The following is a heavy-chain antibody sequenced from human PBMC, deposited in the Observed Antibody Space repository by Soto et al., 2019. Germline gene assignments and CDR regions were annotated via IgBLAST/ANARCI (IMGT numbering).Heavy chain of an antibody. D-gene: IGHD6-13*01. CDR3: ARVQSSSIDS. V-gene: IGHV1-3*01. CDR1: GYTFTAYA. CDR2: INPDNGDT. Sequence: QVQLVQSGAEVKKPGAAVKVSCKASGYTFTAYAMHWVRQAPGQGLEWMGWINPDNGDTKSSQKFQGRVTITRDTSATTVYMELSGLRSEDTAVYYCARVQSSSIDSWGKGTMVTVSS. J-gene: IGHJ4*02.